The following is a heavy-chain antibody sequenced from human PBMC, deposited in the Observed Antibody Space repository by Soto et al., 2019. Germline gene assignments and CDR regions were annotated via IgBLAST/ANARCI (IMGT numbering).Heavy chain of an antibody. D-gene: IGHD2-15*01. J-gene: IGHJ3*02. CDR1: GGSISSYY. V-gene: IGHV4-59*01. Sequence: SETLSLTCTVAGGSISSYYWSWIRQPPGKGLEWIGYIYYSGSTNYNPSLKSRVTISVDTSKNQFSLKLSSVTAADTAVYYCVREYCSGGSCYLDAFDIWGHGTMVTVS. CDR2: IYYSGST. CDR3: VREYCSGGSCYLDAFDI.